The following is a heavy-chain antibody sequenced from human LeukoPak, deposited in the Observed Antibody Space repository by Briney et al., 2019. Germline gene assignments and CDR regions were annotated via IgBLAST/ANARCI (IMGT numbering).Heavy chain of an antibody. CDR1: GFTFSSYA. CDR2: ISYDGSNK. Sequence: GGSLRLSCAASGFTFSSYAMHWVRQAPGKGLEWVAVISYDGSNKYYADSVKGRFTISRDNSKNTLYLQMNSLRAEDTAVYYCARTRYSSSWYGRYFDYWGQGTLVTVSS. J-gene: IGHJ4*02. D-gene: IGHD6-13*01. V-gene: IGHV3-30*04. CDR3: ARTRYSSSWYGRYFDY.